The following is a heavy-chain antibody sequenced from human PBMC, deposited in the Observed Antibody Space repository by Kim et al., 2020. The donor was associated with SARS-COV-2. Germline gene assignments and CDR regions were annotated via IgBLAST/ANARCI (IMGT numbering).Heavy chain of an antibody. Sequence: GGSLRLSCAAPGFTFSDYWMRWVRHSPGKGLEWVADLNQDGSDKHYMESVKGRFTISRDNAKNSLFLQMDSLRAEDAALYYCARGGSYSFEYWSQGTLVT. J-gene: IGHJ4*02. V-gene: IGHV3-7*01. D-gene: IGHD6-13*01. CDR3: ARGGSYSFEY. CDR2: LNQDGSDK. CDR1: GFTFSDYW.